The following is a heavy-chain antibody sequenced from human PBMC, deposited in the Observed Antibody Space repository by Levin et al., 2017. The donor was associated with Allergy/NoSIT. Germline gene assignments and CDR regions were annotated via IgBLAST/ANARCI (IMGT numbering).Heavy chain of an antibody. V-gene: IGHV5-51*01. CDR2: IYPGDSDT. D-gene: IGHD3-3*02. Sequence: GESLKISCKGIGYSFSSYWIAWVRQMPGKGLEWMGIIYPGDSDTRYSPSFQGQVTISADKSISTAYLQWSSLKASDTAMYYCARAIGISYFDYWGQGTLVTVSS. CDR1: GYSFSSYW. CDR3: ARAIGISYFDY. J-gene: IGHJ4*02.